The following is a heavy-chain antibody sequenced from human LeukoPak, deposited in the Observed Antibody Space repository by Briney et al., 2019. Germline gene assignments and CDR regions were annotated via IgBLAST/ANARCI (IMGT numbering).Heavy chain of an antibody. J-gene: IGHJ4*02. D-gene: IGHD3-3*01. V-gene: IGHV4-39*07. CDR2: IYYSGST. CDR1: GGSISSSSYY. CDR3: ARDRLKFRFGLWSGYTNRNDY. Sequence: TSETLSLTCTVSGGSISSSSYYWGWIRQPPGKGLEWIGSIYYSGSTYYNPSLKSRVTISVDTSKNQFSLKLSSVTAADTAVYYCARDRLKFRFGLWSGYTNRNDYWGQGTLVTVSS.